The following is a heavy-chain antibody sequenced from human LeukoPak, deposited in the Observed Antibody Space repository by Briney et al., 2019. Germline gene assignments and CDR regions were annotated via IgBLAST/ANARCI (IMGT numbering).Heavy chain of an antibody. CDR1: GGSISSYY. Sequence: SETLSLTCTVSGGSISSYYWSWIRQPAGKGLEWIVRIYTSGSTNYNPSLKSRVTMSVDTSKNQFSLKLSSVTAADTAVYYCAREVDCSSTSCYGNYWGQGTLVTVSS. CDR2: IYTSGST. CDR3: AREVDCSSTSCYGNY. D-gene: IGHD2-2*01. J-gene: IGHJ4*02. V-gene: IGHV4-4*07.